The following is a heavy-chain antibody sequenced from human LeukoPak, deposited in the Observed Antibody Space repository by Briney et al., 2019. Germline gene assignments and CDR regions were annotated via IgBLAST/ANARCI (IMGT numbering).Heavy chain of an antibody. V-gene: IGHV3-48*02. D-gene: IGHD2-15*01. Sequence: GGSLRLSCAASGFTFSSYSMNWVRQGPGKGLEWVSYISSSSSTIYYADSVKGRFTISRDNAKNSLYLQMNSLRDEDTAVYYCARGGAGRYCSGGSCYQREDYWGQGTLVTVSS. J-gene: IGHJ4*02. CDR3: ARGGAGRYCSGGSCYQREDY. CDR1: GFTFSSYS. CDR2: ISSSSSTI.